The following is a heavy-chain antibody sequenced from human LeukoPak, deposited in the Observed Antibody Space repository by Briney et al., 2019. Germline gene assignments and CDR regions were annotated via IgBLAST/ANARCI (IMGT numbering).Heavy chain of an antibody. V-gene: IGHV4-38-2*02. CDR3: ARDVRGIAVAGPYNWFDP. D-gene: IGHD6-19*01. CDR1: GFTFSDYY. Sequence: LRLSCAASGFTFSDYYMSWIRQPPGKGLEWIGSIYYSGSTYYNPSLKSRVTISVDTSKNQFSLKLSSVTAADTAVYYCARDVRGIAVAGPYNWFDPWGQGTLVTVSS. CDR2: IYYSGST. J-gene: IGHJ5*02.